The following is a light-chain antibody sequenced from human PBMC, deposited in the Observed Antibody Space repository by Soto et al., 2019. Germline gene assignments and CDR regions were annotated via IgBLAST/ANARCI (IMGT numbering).Light chain of an antibody. J-gene: IGKJ2*01. CDR3: QQYGSSPRT. CDR1: QRVSSSP. V-gene: IGKV3-20*01. Sequence: EIVLTQSPGTLSLSPGERATISCRASQRVSSSPLPWYQQKPGQAPRLLIYGASIRATGIPDRFSGSGSGTDFALIISRLEPEDFALYYCQQYGSSPRTFGQGTKLEIK. CDR2: GAS.